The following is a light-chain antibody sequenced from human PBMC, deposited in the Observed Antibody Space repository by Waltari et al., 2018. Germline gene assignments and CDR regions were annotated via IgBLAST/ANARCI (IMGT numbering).Light chain of an antibody. V-gene: IGKV3-11*01. Sequence: EIVLTQSPATLSLSPGERATLSCRPSQRVYSYLAWYQQKPGQAPRLLIYDASIRATGIPARFSGSGSGTDFTLTISSLEPEDFAVYYCQQRSDWPPIFTFGPGTKVDIK. J-gene: IGKJ3*01. CDR2: DAS. CDR1: QRVYSY. CDR3: QQRSDWPPIFT.